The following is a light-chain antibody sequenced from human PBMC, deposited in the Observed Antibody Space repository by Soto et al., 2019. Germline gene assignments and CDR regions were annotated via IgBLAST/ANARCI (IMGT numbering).Light chain of an antibody. Sequence: QSALTQPASVSGSPGQSITISCTGTSSDIGGYNYVSWYQQYPGKAPKLIIFGVSDRPSGVSNRFSGSKSGTTASLTISGLQAEDEADYDCSSYKTSSTVVVFGGGTKVTVL. J-gene: IGLJ2*01. V-gene: IGLV2-14*01. CDR1: SSDIGGYNY. CDR3: SSYKTSSTVVV. CDR2: GVS.